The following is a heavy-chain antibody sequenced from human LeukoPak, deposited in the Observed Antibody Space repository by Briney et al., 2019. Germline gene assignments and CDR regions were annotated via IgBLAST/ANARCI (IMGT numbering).Heavy chain of an antibody. J-gene: IGHJ4*02. Sequence: GGSLRLSCAASGFTVSSNYMTWVRQAPGKGLEWVSVIYSGGSTYYADSVKGRFTISRDNSKSTLYRQMNSLRVEDTAVYYCARGIAVADTGFFDYWGQGTLVTVSS. V-gene: IGHV3-66*01. CDR3: ARGIAVADTGFFDY. D-gene: IGHD6-19*01. CDR1: GFTVSSNY. CDR2: IYSGGST.